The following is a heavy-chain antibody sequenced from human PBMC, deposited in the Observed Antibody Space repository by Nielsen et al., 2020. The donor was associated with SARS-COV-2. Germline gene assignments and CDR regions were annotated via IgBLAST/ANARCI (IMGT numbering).Heavy chain of an antibody. V-gene: IGHV1-46*02. Sequence: ASVKVSCKASGYTFNKDFVHWVRQAPGQGLEWTGRINPSDGRTTSAEKFQGRVTMTRDTSSSPVYMELSSLRSDDTAVYYCATSWYHYPTSGWTPHVVHWGQGTLVTVSS. J-gene: IGHJ4*02. CDR2: INPSDGRT. CDR3: ATSWYHYPTSGWTPHVVH. CDR1: GYTFNKDF. D-gene: IGHD3-10*01.